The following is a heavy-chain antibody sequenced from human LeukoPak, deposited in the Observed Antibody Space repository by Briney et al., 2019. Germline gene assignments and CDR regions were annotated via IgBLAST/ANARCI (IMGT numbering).Heavy chain of an antibody. Sequence: SETLSLTCTVSGGSISSSSYYWGWIRQPPGKGLEWIASIYYSGSVHYNPSLKSRVTMSVDTSKNQFSLNLRFVTTADTAVYYCARRMIGIRFDPWGQGTLVTVSS. V-gene: IGHV4-39*01. CDR3: ARRMIGIRFDP. J-gene: IGHJ5*02. D-gene: IGHD3-22*01. CDR2: IYYSGSV. CDR1: GGSISSSSYY.